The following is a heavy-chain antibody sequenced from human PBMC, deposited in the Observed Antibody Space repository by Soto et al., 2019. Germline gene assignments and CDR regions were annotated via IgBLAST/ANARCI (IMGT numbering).Heavy chain of an antibody. CDR1: GGSFSGYY. V-gene: IGHV4-34*01. J-gene: IGHJ6*02. Sequence: SETLSLTCAVYGGSFSGYYWSWIRQPPGKGLEWIGEINHSGSTNYNPSLKSRVTISVDTSKSQFSLKLSSVTAADTAVYYCVSLYDTSGYYYRYYYYGMDVWGQGTTVTVSS. CDR3: VSLYDTSGYYYRYYYYGMDV. CDR2: INHSGST. D-gene: IGHD3-22*01.